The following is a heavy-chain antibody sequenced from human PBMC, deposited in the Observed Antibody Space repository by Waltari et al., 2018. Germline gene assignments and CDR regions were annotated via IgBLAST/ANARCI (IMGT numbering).Heavy chain of an antibody. V-gene: IGHV4-30-4*08. D-gene: IGHD3-3*01. CDR3: ARVDTIFGVVPHADAFDI. Sequence: QVHLQESGPGLAKPSQTLSLTCSVSGASINSGDYYWSWIRQPPGKGLEWIGYISYSGTPNYTPSLNSRVSISLDTAKNDFSLEVRSVTAADTAMYYCARVDTIFGVVPHADAFDIWGQGTMVTVAS. CDR1: GASINSGDYY. CDR2: ISYSGTP. J-gene: IGHJ3*02.